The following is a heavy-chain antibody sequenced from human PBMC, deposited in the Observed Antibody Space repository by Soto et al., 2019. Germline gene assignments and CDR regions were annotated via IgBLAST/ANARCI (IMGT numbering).Heavy chain of an antibody. V-gene: IGHV4-59*12. Sequence: SETLSLTCTVSGGSISSYYWSWIRQPPGKGLEWIGYIYYSGSTNYNPSLKSRVTISVDTSKNQFSLKLNSMTAEDTAVYYCARPTYYYDSSGPPAYWGQGTLVTVSS. CDR1: GGSISSYY. CDR2: IYYSGST. D-gene: IGHD3-22*01. J-gene: IGHJ4*02. CDR3: ARPTYYYDSSGPPAY.